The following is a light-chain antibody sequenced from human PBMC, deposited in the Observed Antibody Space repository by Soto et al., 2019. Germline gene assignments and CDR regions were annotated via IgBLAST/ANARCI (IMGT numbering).Light chain of an antibody. CDR1: QSIRSY. J-gene: IGKJ3*01. CDR3: QQSYTTPFT. Sequence: DIQMTQSPSSLSASVGDRVTITCRASQSIRSYLNWYQQKPEKAPELLIYEASSLQSGVPSRFSGSGSGTDFTLTISSLQPEDFATYYGQQSYTTPFTFGPGTKVDIK. CDR2: EAS. V-gene: IGKV1-39*01.